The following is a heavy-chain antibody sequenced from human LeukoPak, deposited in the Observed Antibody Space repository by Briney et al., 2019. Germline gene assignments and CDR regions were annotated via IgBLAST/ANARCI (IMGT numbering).Heavy chain of an antibody. Sequence: GGSLRLSCAASGFTFSSSAMNWVRQAPGKGLEWVSTISGSGDRTYYADSVKGRFTVSRDNSKNTLYLQMGSLRAEDMAVYYCARDSTTRGVDYWGQGTLVTVSS. CDR1: GFTFSSSA. V-gene: IGHV3-23*01. J-gene: IGHJ4*02. D-gene: IGHD4-17*01. CDR3: ARDSTTRGVDY. CDR2: ISGSGDRT.